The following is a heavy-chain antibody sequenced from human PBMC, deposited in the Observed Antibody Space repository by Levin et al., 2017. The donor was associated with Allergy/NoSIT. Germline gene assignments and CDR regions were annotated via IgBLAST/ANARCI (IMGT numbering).Heavy chain of an antibody. CDR3: ARQLGNFWSGYNYFDY. J-gene: IGHJ4*02. V-gene: IGHV3-48*03. CDR2: ISSSGSPI. D-gene: IGHD3-3*01. Sequence: LSLTCAASGFTFSSYEMNWVRQAPGKGLEWVSYISSSGSPIYYAAFVRGGFTISRDNAKNSLYLQMNSLRAEDTAVYYCARQLGNFWSGYNYFDYWGQGTLVTVSS. CDR1: GFTFSSYE.